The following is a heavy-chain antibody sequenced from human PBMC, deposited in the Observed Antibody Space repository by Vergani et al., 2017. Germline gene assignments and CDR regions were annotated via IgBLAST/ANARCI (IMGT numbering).Heavy chain of an antibody. V-gene: IGHV4-34*01. D-gene: IGHD3-10*01. Sequence: QVQLQQWGAGLLTPSETLSLTCAVYGGSFSGYYWSWIRQPPGKGLEWIGEINHSGSTNYNPSLKSRVTISVDTSKNQCSLKLSAVTAADTAVYYCATRPGKRFRYLGTWGQGTLVTVSS. CDR2: INHSGST. CDR3: ATRPGKRFRYLGT. J-gene: IGHJ5*02. CDR1: GGSFSGYY.